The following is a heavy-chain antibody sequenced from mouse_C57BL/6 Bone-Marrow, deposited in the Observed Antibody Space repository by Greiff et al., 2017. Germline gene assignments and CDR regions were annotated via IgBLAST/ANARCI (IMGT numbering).Heavy chain of an antibody. Sequence: EVKLMESGGGLVQPGGSMKLSCVASGFTFSNYWMNWVRQSPEKGLEWVAQIRLKSDNYATHYAESGKGRFTISRDDSKSSVYLKMNNLRAEDTGIYYCTDEEGYDYGVYAYWGQGTLVTVSA. D-gene: IGHD2-4*01. V-gene: IGHV6-3*01. CDR2: IRLKSDNYAT. CDR1: GFTFSNYW. CDR3: TDEEGYDYGVYAY. J-gene: IGHJ3*01.